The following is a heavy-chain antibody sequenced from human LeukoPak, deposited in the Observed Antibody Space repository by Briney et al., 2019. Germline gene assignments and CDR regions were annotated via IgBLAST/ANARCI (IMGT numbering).Heavy chain of an antibody. D-gene: IGHD3-16*01. V-gene: IGHV3-23*01. CDR3: AKVFPGGRWYFDY. J-gene: IGHJ4*02. CDR2: ISGSGGST. CDR1: GFTYSSYA. Sequence: GGSLRLSCAASGFTYSSYAMSWVRQAPGKGLVWVSAISGSGGSTYYADSVKGRFTISRDNSKNTLYLQMNSLRAEDTAVYYCAKVFPGGRWYFDYWGQGTLVTVSS.